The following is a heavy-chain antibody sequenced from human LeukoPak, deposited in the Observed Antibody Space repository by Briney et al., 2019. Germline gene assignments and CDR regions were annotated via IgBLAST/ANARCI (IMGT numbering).Heavy chain of an antibody. CDR1: GFTFDDYA. V-gene: IGHV3-43*02. J-gene: IGHJ4*02. D-gene: IGHD1-26*01. CDR2: INENGDTA. Sequence: GGSLRLSCAASGFTFDDYAMHWVRQGPGKGLEWVSLINENGDTAYYGDSVRGRFTVSRDNAKNSLYLQMNSLTTEDTALYYCAKARWEPNFDYWGQGTLVTVSS. CDR3: AKARWEPNFDY.